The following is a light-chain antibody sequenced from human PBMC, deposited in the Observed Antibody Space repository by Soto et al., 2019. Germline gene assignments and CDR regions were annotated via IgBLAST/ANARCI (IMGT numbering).Light chain of an antibody. Sequence: QSVLTQPPSASGSPGQSVTISCTGTSSDVGGYNYVSWYQQHPGKAPKVLIYDVSKRPSGVPDRFSGSKSGNTASLTVSGLQAEDEAEYYCGSYAGNINYYVFGTGTKLTVL. J-gene: IGLJ1*01. V-gene: IGLV2-8*01. CDR1: SSDVGGYNY. CDR2: DVS. CDR3: GSYAGNINYYV.